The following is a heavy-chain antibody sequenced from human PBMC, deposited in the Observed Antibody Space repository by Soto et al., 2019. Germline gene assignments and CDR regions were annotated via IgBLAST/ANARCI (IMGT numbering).Heavy chain of an antibody. D-gene: IGHD3-3*01. CDR3: AREYYDFWSGEYHNGMDV. CDR2: IYYTGST. V-gene: IGHV4-38-2*02. CDR1: GYSISSGYF. Sequence: SETLSLTCGVSGYSISSGYFCVWIRQPPGKGLEWMGSIYYTGSTYYNPSLLTRITISVDTSKNQFSLKLSSVTAADTALYYCAREYYDFWSGEYHNGMDVWGPGTTVTVSS. J-gene: IGHJ6*02.